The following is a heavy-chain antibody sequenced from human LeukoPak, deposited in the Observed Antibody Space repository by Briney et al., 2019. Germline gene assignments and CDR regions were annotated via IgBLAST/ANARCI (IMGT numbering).Heavy chain of an antibody. CDR1: GFTFSNYW. J-gene: IGHJ6*02. V-gene: IGHV3-7*01. Sequence: PGGSLRLSCAASGFTFSNYWMTWVRQAPAKGLEWVANIKKDGSEKYYVDSVKGRFTISRDNAKNSLDLQMNSLRVEDTAVYYCARDDGGIVVVSAAYYFYYGMDVWGQGTTVTVPS. D-gene: IGHD3-22*01. CDR2: IKKDGSEK. CDR3: ARDDGGIVVVSAAYYFYYGMDV.